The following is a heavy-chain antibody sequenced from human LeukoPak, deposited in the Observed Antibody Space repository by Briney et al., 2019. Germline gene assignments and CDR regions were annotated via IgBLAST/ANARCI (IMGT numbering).Heavy chain of an antibody. CDR3: AKASVAIPQYCNS. J-gene: IGHJ5*02. CDR2: ISGTGSST. D-gene: IGHD2-2*02. V-gene: IGHV3-23*01. Sequence: GGSLRLSCEASGYTFGNYAMNWVRQAPGKGLEWVSTISGTGSSTYYADSAKGRFTISRDNSKDTLFLQLNSLTAADTAMYFCAKASVAIPQYCNSWGQGTLVTVSS. CDR1: GYTFGNYA.